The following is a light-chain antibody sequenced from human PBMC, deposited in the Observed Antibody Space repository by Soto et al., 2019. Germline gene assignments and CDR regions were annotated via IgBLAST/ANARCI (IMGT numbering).Light chain of an antibody. V-gene: IGLV2-14*03. J-gene: IGLJ2*01. CDR3: SSFTSRTTVI. CDR2: DVS. CDR1: SSDVGGYNY. Sequence: QSALTQPASVSGSPGQSITISCSGTSSDVGGYNYVCWYQQHPAKAPKLMIYDVSTRPSGVSNRFSGSKSGNTSSLNISGLQAEDEAHYYCSSFTSRTTVIFGGGTKLTVL.